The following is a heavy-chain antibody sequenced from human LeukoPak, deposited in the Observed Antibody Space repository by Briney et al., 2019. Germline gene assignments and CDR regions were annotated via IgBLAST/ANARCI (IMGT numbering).Heavy chain of an antibody. D-gene: IGHD3-22*01. Sequence: GGSLRLSCAASTFTFSDYYMSWLRQAPGKGLEWVSYISNSGSTIYYADSVKGRLTISRDNAKNSLYLQMNSLRAEDTAVYYCARDKHHYYDSSGFDYWGQGTLVTVSS. CDR3: ARDKHHYYDSSGFDY. CDR1: TFTFSDYY. CDR2: ISNSGSTI. J-gene: IGHJ4*02. V-gene: IGHV3-11*04.